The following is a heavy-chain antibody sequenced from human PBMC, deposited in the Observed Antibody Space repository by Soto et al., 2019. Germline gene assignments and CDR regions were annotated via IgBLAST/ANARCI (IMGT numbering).Heavy chain of an antibody. CDR2: IIPIFGTA. D-gene: IGHD6-13*01. CDR3: ARDHWAGAAAGT. CDR1: GGTFSSYA. V-gene: IGHV1-69*06. Sequence: SVKVSCKASGGTFSSYAISWVRQAPGQGLEWMGGIIPIFGTANYAQKFQGRVTITADKSTSTAYMELRSLRSDDTAVYYCARDHWAGAAAGTWGQGTLVTVSS. J-gene: IGHJ5*02.